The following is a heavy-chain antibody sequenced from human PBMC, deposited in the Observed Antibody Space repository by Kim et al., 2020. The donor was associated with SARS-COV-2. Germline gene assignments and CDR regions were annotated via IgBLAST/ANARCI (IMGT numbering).Heavy chain of an antibody. J-gene: IGHJ6*02. Sequence: GGSLRLSCAASGFTFSSYEMNWVRQAPGKGLEWVSYISSSGSTIYYADSVKGRFTISRDNAKNSLYLQMNSLRAEDTAVYYCARDRVYSAGKSWFDYYYGMDVWGQGTTVTVSS. D-gene: IGHD6-19*01. CDR2: ISSSGSTI. CDR1: GFTFSSYE. V-gene: IGHV3-48*03. CDR3: ARDRVYSAGKSWFDYYYGMDV.